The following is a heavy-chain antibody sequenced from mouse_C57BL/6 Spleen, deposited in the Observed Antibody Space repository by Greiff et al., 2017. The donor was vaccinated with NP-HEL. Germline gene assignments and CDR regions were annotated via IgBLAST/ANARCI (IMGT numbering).Heavy chain of an antibody. V-gene: IGHV5-4*01. CDR1: GFTFSSYA. D-gene: IGHD2-5*01. CDR3: ARDKDYSNYEDYAMDY. Sequence: EVQGVESGGGLVKPGGSLKLSCAASGFTFSSYAMSWVRQTPEKRLEWVATISDGGSYTYYPDNVKGRFTISRDNAKNNLYLQMSHLKSEDTAMYYCARDKDYSNYEDYAMDYWGQGTSVTVSS. CDR2: ISDGGSYT. J-gene: IGHJ4*01.